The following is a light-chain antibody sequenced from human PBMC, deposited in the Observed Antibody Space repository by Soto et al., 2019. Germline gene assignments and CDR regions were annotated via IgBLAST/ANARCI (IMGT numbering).Light chain of an antibody. J-gene: IGKJ1*01. CDR2: TAS. CDR3: QQYGSSPLT. CDR1: HVVSSSY. V-gene: IGKV3-20*01. Sequence: EIVLTQSPGTLSLSPGERATLSCRASHVVSSSYLAWYQHKPGQAPRLVIYTASSRATGIPDRFSGSGSGTDFSLTISRLEPEDFAVYYCQQYGSSPLTFGRGTKVDIK.